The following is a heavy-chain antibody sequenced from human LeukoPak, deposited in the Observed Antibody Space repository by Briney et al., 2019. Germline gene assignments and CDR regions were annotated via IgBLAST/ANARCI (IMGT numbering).Heavy chain of an antibody. V-gene: IGHV1-8*01. CDR1: GYTFTSYD. D-gene: IGHD3-10*01. CDR2: MNPNSGNT. J-gene: IGHJ6*02. Sequence: GASVKVSCKASGYTFTSYDINWVRQATGQGLEWMGWMNPNSGNTGYAQKFQGRVTMTRSTSISTAYMELSSLRSEDTAVYYCARTTGSYIYYYYGMDVWGQGTTATVSS. CDR3: ARTTGSYIYYYYGMDV.